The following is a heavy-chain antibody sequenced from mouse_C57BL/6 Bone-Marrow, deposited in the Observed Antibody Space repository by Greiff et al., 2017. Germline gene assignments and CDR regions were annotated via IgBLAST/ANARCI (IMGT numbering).Heavy chain of an antibody. CDR3: ARTGTWAWFAY. CDR1: GFTFRDYG. J-gene: IGHJ3*01. V-gene: IGHV5-17*01. Sequence: EVMLVESGGGLVKPGGSLKLSCAASGFTFRDYGMHWVRQAPETGLEWVAYISSGSSTIYYADTVKGRFTIARDNAKNTLFLQMTSLRSEDTAMYYCARTGTWAWFAYWGQGTLVTVSA. CDR2: ISSGSSTI. D-gene: IGHD4-1*01.